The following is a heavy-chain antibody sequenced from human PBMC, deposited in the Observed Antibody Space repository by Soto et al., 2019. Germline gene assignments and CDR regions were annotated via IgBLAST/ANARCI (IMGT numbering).Heavy chain of an antibody. CDR3: ARGRMYDFWSGLGRDWFDP. Sequence: GGSLRLSCAASGFTFSSYWMHWVRQAPGKGLVWVSRINSDGSSTSYADSVKGRFTISRDNAKNTLYLQMNSLRAEDTAVYYCARGRMYDFWSGLGRDWFDPWGQGTLVTVSS. D-gene: IGHD3-3*01. CDR1: GFTFSSYW. J-gene: IGHJ5*02. V-gene: IGHV3-74*01. CDR2: INSDGSST.